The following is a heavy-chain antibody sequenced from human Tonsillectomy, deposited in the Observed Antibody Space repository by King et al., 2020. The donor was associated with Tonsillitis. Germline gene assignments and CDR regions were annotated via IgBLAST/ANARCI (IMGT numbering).Heavy chain of an antibody. CDR2: ISGSGGST. Sequence: VQSGGSLRLSCAASGFTFIGYTMNWVRQAPGKGLEWVSGISGSGGSTFYADSVKGRCTISRDNSKNTLFLEMNSLRAEDTAVYYCAKEISMTSRYYGMDVWGEGTTVTVSS. J-gene: IGHJ6*04. CDR3: AKEISMTSRYYGMDV. CDR1: GFTFIGYT. V-gene: IGHV3-23*01. D-gene: IGHD2-21*02.